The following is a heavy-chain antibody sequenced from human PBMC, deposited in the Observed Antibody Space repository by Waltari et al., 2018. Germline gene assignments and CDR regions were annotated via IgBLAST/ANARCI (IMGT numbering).Heavy chain of an antibody. D-gene: IGHD3-10*01. V-gene: IGHV1-69*04. Sequence: QVQLVQSGAEVKKPGSSVKVSCKASGGTFSSYAISWVRQAPGQGLEWMGGIIPILGIANYAQKCQGRVTITADESTSTAYMELSSLRSEDTAVYYCARVNGSGRSDYYYYYMDVWGKGTTVTVSS. CDR3: ARVNGSGRSDYYYYYMDV. CDR2: IIPILGIA. CDR1: GGTFSSYA. J-gene: IGHJ6*03.